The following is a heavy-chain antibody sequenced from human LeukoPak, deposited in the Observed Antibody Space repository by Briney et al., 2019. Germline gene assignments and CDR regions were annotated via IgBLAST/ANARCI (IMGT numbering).Heavy chain of an antibody. V-gene: IGHV3-48*03. CDR2: ISSSGSTI. D-gene: IGHD3-3*02. J-gene: IGHJ6*02. CDR3: ARVSPAADLYYYYYYGMDV. CDR1: GFTFSSYE. Sequence: GGSLRLSCAASGFTFSSYEMNWARQAPGKGLEWVSYISSSGSTIYYADSVKGRFTISRDNAKNSLYLQMNSLRAEDTAVYYCARVSPAADLYYYYYYGMDVWGQGTTVTVSS.